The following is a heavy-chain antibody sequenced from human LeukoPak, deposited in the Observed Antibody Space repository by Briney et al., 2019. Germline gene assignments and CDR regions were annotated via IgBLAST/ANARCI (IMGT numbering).Heavy chain of an antibody. CDR2: IYSGGST. Sequence: GGSLRLSCAASGFTVSNNYMSWVRQAPEKGLEWVSAIYSGGSTYYADSAKGRFTISRDNSKNTLYLQMNSLRAEDTAVYYCARNYYYDSSGFNYWGQGTLVTVSS. CDR3: ARNYYYDSSGFNY. CDR1: GFTVSNNY. J-gene: IGHJ4*02. D-gene: IGHD3-22*01. V-gene: IGHV3-53*01.